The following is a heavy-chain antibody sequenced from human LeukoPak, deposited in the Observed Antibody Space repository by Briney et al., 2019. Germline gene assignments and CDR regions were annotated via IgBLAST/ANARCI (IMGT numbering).Heavy chain of an antibody. Sequence: GGSLRLSCAASGLTFSNYWMNWVRQAPGKGLEWVGNIEQDGSEKNYVDSVKGRFTISRDNARNSLYLQMNSLRAEDTAVYYCARDRYYDFWSGYYYYYYYGMDVWGQGTTVTVSS. CDR2: IEQDGSEK. J-gene: IGHJ6*02. D-gene: IGHD3-3*01. V-gene: IGHV3-7*01. CDR3: ARDRYYDFWSGYYYYYYYGMDV. CDR1: GLTFSNYW.